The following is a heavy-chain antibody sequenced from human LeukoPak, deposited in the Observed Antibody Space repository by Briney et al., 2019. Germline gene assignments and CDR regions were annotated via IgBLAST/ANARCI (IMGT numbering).Heavy chain of an antibody. Sequence: GGSLRLSCAASTFTFSSYWMSWVRQAPGEGLEFVANINQDGSVKNYVGSVKGRFTISRDNAKNSLYRQMNSLRADDTAVYYCARDPGSSSFDYWGQGTLVTVSS. J-gene: IGHJ4*02. CDR1: TFTFSSYW. V-gene: IGHV3-7*01. D-gene: IGHD6-13*01. CDR3: ARDPGSSSFDY. CDR2: INQDGSVK.